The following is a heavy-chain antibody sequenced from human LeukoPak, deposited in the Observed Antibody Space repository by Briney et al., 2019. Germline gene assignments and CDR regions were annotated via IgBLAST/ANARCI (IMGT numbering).Heavy chain of an antibody. CDR2: ISSSSSYI. Sequence: GGSLRLSCAASGFTFSSYSMNWVRQAPAKGLEWVSSISSSSSYIYYADSVKGRFTISRDNAKNSLYLQMNSLRAEDTAVYYCARDADYYDSSGYYFDYWGQGTLVTVSS. CDR1: GFTFSSYS. V-gene: IGHV3-21*01. J-gene: IGHJ4*02. CDR3: ARDADYYDSSGYYFDY. D-gene: IGHD3-22*01.